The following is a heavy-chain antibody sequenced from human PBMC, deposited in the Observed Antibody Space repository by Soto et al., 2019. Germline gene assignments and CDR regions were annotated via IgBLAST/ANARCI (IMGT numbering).Heavy chain of an antibody. V-gene: IGHV3-30-3*01. J-gene: IGHJ4*02. CDR1: GFTFRNYA. Sequence: QVQLVESGGGVVQPGRSLRLSCELSGFTFRNYALHWVRQAPGKGLEWVAVISDDGSNKYYADSVKGRFTISRDNSKNTLYLPMNRLRAEDTAVYYCARDRFASSWSYFDYWGQGTPVTVSS. D-gene: IGHD6-13*01. CDR3: ARDRFASSWSYFDY. CDR2: ISDDGSNK.